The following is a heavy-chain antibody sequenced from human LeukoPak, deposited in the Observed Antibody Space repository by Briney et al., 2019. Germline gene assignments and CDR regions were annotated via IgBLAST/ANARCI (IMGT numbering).Heavy chain of an antibody. CDR1: GYSISSGYY. D-gene: IGHD4-17*01. Sequence: SETLSLTCTVSGYSISSGYYWAWIRQPPGKGLEWIGSFYHSGSTYYNPSLKSRVTISVDTSKNQFSLKLNSVTAADTAVYYCASSPPHYGDYVDYFDYWGQGTLVTVSS. V-gene: IGHV4-38-2*02. J-gene: IGHJ4*02. CDR2: FYHSGST. CDR3: ASSPPHYGDYVDYFDY.